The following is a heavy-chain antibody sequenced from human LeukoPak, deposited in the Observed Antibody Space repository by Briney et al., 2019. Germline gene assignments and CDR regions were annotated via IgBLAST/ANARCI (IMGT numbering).Heavy chain of an antibody. CDR3: ASSGSGSGFP. V-gene: IGHV4-38-2*02. CDR2: IYHSGHT. CDR1: GYSITGGYY. D-gene: IGHD3-10*01. J-gene: IGHJ5*02. Sequence: SETLSLTWTVSGYSITGGYYWGWIRQPPGKGLEWIGSIYHSGHTNYNPSLKSRVTISVDTSKNQFSLKLNSVTAADTAVYYCASSGSGSGFPWGQGILVTVSS.